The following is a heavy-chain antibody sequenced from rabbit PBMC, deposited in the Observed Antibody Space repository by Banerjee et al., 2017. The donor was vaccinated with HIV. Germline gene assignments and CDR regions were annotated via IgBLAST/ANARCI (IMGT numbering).Heavy chain of an antibody. Sequence: QEQLVESGGGLVQPEGSLTLTCKASGFTLSSYWMWWVRQAPGKGLEWIACINTSSGNTVYANWAKGRFTISKTSSTTVTLQMTSLTAADTATYFCARDTGDIGTHFYDMELWGPGTLVTVS. CDR2: INTSSGNT. CDR3: ARDTGDIGTHFYDMEL. CDR1: GFTLSSYW. D-gene: IGHD2-1*01. V-gene: IGHV1S45*01. J-gene: IGHJ6*01.